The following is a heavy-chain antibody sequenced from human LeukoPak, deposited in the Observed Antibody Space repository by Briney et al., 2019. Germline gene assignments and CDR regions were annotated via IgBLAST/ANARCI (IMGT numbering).Heavy chain of an antibody. V-gene: IGHV3-23*03. J-gene: IGHJ4*02. D-gene: IGHD3-22*01. CDR3: AKKAQNYYDSSGYIGDY. CDR1: GFTFSSYG. CDR2: IYSGGSP. Sequence: GGSLRLSCAASGFTFSSYGMSWVRQAPGKGLEWVSVIYSGGSPYYADSVKGRFTISRDNSKNTLYLQMNSLRAEDTAVYYCAKKAQNYYDSSGYIGDYWGQGTLVTVSS.